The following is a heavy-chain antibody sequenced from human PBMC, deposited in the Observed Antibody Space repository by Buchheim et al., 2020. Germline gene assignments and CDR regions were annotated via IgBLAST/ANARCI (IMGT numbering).Heavy chain of an antibody. Sequence: QVQLVESGGGVVQPGRSLRLSCAASGFTFSSYGMHWVRQAPGKGLEWVAVISYDGSNKYYADSVKGRFTISRDNSKNTLYLQMSSLRAEDTAVYYCAKDQGSSSSGTFDYWGQGTL. J-gene: IGHJ4*02. CDR1: GFTFSSYG. V-gene: IGHV3-30*18. D-gene: IGHD6-6*01. CDR2: ISYDGSNK. CDR3: AKDQGSSSSGTFDY.